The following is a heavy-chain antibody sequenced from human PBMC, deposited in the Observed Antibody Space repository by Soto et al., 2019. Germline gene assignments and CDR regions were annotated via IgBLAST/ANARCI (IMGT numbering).Heavy chain of an antibody. Sequence: EVQLLESGGGLVQPGGSLRLSCAASGFTFSTYSMSWVRQAPGKGLEWVSLISGSGGITYYADSVKGRFTVSSDTSKNMLYLKMNSLRADDTAVYYCAKEANWCGGGCYSLSDYWGQGTLVTVSS. J-gene: IGHJ4*02. CDR2: ISGSGGIT. CDR1: GFTFSTYS. CDR3: AKEANWCGGGCYSLSDY. D-gene: IGHD2-21*02. V-gene: IGHV3-23*01.